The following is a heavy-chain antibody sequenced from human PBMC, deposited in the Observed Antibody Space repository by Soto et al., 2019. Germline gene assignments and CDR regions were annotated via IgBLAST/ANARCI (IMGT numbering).Heavy chain of an antibody. CDR2: IIPMFGAT. D-gene: IGHD5-12*01. CDR3: ARGENLGGREYSGYAYGMDV. CDR1: GGTFSSYA. Sequence: QVQLVQSGAEVKKPGSSVKVSCKASGGTFSSYAISWVRLAPGQGLEWLGRIIPMFGATKHAQKFEGRIRTTADESTNTAYMELSSLRSEDTAVYYCARGENLGGREYSGYAYGMDVWGQGTTVTVSS. V-gene: IGHV1-69*18. J-gene: IGHJ6*02.